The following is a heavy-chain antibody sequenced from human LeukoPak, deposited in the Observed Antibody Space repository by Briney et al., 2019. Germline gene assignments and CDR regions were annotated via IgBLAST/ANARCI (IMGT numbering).Heavy chain of an antibody. Sequence: GGSLRPSCAVSGITLSNYGMSWVRQAPGKGLEWVAGISDSGGSTNYADSVKGRFTISRDNPKNTLYLQMNSLRAEDTAVYFCAKRGVVIRVILVGFHKEAYYFDSWGQGALVTVST. CDR2: ISDSGGST. CDR1: GITLSNYG. V-gene: IGHV3-23*01. CDR3: AKRGVVIRVILVGFHKEAYYFDS. D-gene: IGHD3-22*01. J-gene: IGHJ4*02.